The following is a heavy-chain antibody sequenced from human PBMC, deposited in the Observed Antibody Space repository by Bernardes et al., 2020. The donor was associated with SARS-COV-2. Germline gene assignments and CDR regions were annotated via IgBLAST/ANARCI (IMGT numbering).Heavy chain of an antibody. CDR1: GGSISSSNYY. CDR2: IYSSGSS. D-gene: IGHD2-21*02. Sequence: SETLSLTCTVSGGSISSSNYYWGWIRQPPGKGLEWIGSIYSSGSSYYNPSLQSRVRESVDTSKNQFSLRLSFVTAADTAVYYCAGSSCGIDCYIGGLRSWDYGMDVWGHGTTVTVSS. CDR3: AGSSCGIDCYIGGLRSWDYGMDV. V-gene: IGHV4-39*01. J-gene: IGHJ6*02.